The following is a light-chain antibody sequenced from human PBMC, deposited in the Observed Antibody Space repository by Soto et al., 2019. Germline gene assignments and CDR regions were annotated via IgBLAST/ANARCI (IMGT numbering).Light chain of an antibody. CDR1: SSNIGNNY. CDR2: RNN. J-gene: IGLJ2*01. V-gene: IGLV1-47*01. CDR3: AAWDDSLSGVV. Sequence: QSVLTQPPSASGTPGQRGTISCSGTSSNIGNNYVCWYQHLPGTAPKLLIYRNNQRPSGVPDRFSGSKSGTSASLAISGLRSDDEADYYCAAWDDSLSGVVFGGGTKLTVL.